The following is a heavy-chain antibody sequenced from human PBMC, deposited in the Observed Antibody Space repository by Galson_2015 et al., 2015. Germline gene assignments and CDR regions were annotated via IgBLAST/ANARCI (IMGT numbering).Heavy chain of an antibody. CDR3: ARAAPSYSSSWYYFDC. Sequence: SLRLSCAASGFTFSSYWMSWVRQAPGKGLEWVANIKQDGSEKYYVDSVKGRFTISRDNAKNSLYLQMNSLRAEDTAVYYCARAAPSYSSSWYYFDCWGQGTLVTVSS. J-gene: IGHJ4*02. CDR2: IKQDGSEK. V-gene: IGHV3-7*01. CDR1: GFTFSSYW. D-gene: IGHD6-13*01.